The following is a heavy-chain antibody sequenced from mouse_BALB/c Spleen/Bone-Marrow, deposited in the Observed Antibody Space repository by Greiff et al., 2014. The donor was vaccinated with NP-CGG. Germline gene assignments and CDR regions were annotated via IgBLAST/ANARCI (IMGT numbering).Heavy chain of an antibody. V-gene: IGHV7-3*02. CDR3: ARDIYGRDY. CDR1: GFTFTAYY. J-gene: IGHJ2*01. CDR2: IRNKANGYTT. D-gene: IGHD1-1*01. Sequence: EVQLVESGGGLVQPGGSLRLSCATSGFTFTAYYMSWVRQPPGKALEWLGFIRNKANGYTTEYSASVKGRFTISRDNSQSILYLQMNTLRAEDSATYYCARDIYGRDYWGQGTTLTVSS.